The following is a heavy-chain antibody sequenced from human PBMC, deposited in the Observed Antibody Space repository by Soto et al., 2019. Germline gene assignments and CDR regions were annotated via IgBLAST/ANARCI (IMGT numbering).Heavy chain of an antibody. D-gene: IGHD6-13*01. CDR3: ARRDYIAAINRGFYYYYGMDV. Sequence: SVKVSCKASGGTFSSYAISWVRQAPGQGLEWMGGIIPIFGTANYAQKFQGRVTITADESTSTAYMELSSLRSEDTAVYYCARRDYIAAINRGFYYYYGMDVWGQGTTVTVSS. CDR1: GGTFSSYA. CDR2: IIPIFGTA. V-gene: IGHV1-69*13. J-gene: IGHJ6*02.